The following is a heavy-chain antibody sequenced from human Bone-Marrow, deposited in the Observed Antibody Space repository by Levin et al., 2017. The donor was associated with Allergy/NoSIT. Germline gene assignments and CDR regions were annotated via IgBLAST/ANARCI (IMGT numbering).Heavy chain of an antibody. J-gene: IGHJ4*02. V-gene: IGHV3-30*18. CDR2: ISNDGSNK. CDR1: GFIFSSDG. CDR3: AKERFLLDY. Sequence: SCAASGFIFSSDGMHWVRQAPGKGLEWVALISNDGSNKFYADPVKGRFTISRDNTKNTLYLQMNNLRPNDTDVYYCAKERFLLDYWGQGTLVTVSS. D-gene: IGHD3-16*01.